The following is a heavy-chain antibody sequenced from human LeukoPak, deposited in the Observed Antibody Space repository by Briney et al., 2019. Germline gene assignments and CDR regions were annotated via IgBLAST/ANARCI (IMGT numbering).Heavy chain of an antibody. CDR1: GYTFTGYY. Sequence: GASVKVSCKASGYTFTGYYMDWVRQAPGQGLEWMGWINPNSGGTNYAQKFQGRVTMTRDTSISTAYMELSRLRSEDTAVYYWARENWNDDYNWFDPWGQGTLVTVSS. V-gene: IGHV1-2*02. CDR2: INPNSGGT. J-gene: IGHJ5*02. CDR3: ARENWNDDYNWFDP. D-gene: IGHD1-1*01.